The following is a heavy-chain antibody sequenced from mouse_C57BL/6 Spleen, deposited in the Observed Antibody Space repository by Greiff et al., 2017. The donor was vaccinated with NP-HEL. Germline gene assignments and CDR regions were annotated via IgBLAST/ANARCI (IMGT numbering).Heavy chain of an antibody. CDR3: AREGGWYFEV. CDR2: IYPDSGST. J-gene: IGHJ1*03. CDR1: GYTFTSYW. V-gene: IGHV1-64*01. Sequence: QVQLKQPGAELVKPGASVKLSCKASGYTFTSYWMHWVKQRPGQGLEWIGKIYPDSGSTNYNAKFKGKATLTVDKSSSTAYMQLCGLTSGDSAVYYGAREGGWYFEVWGTGTTVTVSS.